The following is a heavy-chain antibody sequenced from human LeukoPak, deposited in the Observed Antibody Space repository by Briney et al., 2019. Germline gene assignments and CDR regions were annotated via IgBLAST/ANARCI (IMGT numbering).Heavy chain of an antibody. J-gene: IGHJ4*02. CDR2: VYHSGST. CDR3: ARNDSSGYFDY. Sequence: PSETLSLTCDVSDYSISSGNYWGWIRQPPGKGLEWIGSVYHSGSTHYSPSLKSRVTIAVDTSKNQFSLKLGSVTAADTAVYYCARNDSSGYFDYWGQGTLVTVSS. V-gene: IGHV4-38-2*01. D-gene: IGHD3-22*01. CDR1: DYSISSGNY.